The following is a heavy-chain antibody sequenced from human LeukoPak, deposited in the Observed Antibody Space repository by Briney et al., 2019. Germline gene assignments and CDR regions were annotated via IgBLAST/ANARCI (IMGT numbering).Heavy chain of an antibody. CDR2: ISAYNGNT. V-gene: IGHV1-18*01. Sequence: ASVKVSCKASGYTFTSYGISWVRQAPGQGLEWMGWISAYNGNTNYAQKLQGRVTMTTDTSTSTAYMELRSLRSDDTAVYYCARDYRRGYYYYMDVWSKGTTVTVSS. CDR3: ARDYRRGYYYYMDV. J-gene: IGHJ6*03. CDR1: GYTFTSYG.